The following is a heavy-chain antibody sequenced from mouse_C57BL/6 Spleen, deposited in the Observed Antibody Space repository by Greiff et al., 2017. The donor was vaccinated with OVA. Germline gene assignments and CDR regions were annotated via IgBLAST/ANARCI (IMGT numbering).Heavy chain of an antibody. CDR1: GYTFTSYW. V-gene: IGHV1-53*01. Sequence: QVQLQQPGTDLVKPGASVKLSCKASGYTFTSYWMHWVKQRPGQGLEWIGNINPSNGGTNYNEKFKSKATLTVDKSSSTAYMQLSSLTSEDSAVYYGARGGIYDGYYGAYWGQGTLVTVSA. CDR3: ARGGIYDGYYGAY. J-gene: IGHJ3*01. D-gene: IGHD2-3*01. CDR2: INPSNGGT.